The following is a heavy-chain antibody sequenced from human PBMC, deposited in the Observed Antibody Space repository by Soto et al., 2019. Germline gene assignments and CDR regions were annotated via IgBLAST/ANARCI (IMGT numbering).Heavy chain of an antibody. D-gene: IGHD3-16*01. V-gene: IGHV3-9*01. CDR1: GFTFDDYA. CDR3: VKDKFESGMDV. J-gene: IGHJ6*02. CDR2: LTWSSSSI. Sequence: PGGSLRLSCVASGFTFDDYAMHWVRQAPGKGLEWVSGLTWSSSSIGYADSVKGRFTISRDNAKNSLYLQMNSLRVEDTAVYYCVKDKFESGMDVWGQGTTVTVS.